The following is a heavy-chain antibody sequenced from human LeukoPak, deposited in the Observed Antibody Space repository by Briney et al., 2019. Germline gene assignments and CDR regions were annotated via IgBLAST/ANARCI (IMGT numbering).Heavy chain of an antibody. CDR2: LWSDGTNE. CDR1: GLTFSSYA. CDR3: ARAPAYSSRLDV. J-gene: IGHJ6*02. Sequence: PGGSLRLSCAASGLTFSSYAMSWVRQAPGKGLEWVAVLWSDGTNEYYADSVKGRFTISRDNSKSTLYLQMNSLRADDTAVYYCARAPAYSSRLDVWGQGTTVTVSS. V-gene: IGHV3-33*08. D-gene: IGHD6-13*01.